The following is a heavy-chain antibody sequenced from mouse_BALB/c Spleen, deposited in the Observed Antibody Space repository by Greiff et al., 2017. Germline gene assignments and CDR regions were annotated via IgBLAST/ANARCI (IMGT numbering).Heavy chain of an antibody. CDR3: AILSYYAMDY. D-gene: IGHD1-1*02. CDR1: GYAFSSYW. Sequence: QVQLQQSGAELVRPGSSVKISCKASGYAFSSYWMNWVKQRPGQGLEWIGQIYPGDGDTNYNGKFKGKATLTADKSSSTAYMQLSSLTSEDSAVYFCAILSYYAMDYWGQGTSVTVSS. CDR2: IYPGDGDT. J-gene: IGHJ4*01. V-gene: IGHV1-80*01.